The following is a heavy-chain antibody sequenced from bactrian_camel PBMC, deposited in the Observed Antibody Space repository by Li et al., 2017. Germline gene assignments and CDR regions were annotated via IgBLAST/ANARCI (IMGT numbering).Heavy chain of an antibody. CDR1: GYTFNTYS. D-gene: IGHD8*01. J-gene: IGHJ4*01. CDR2: IDSDGIA. Sequence: HVQLVESGGGSALAGGSVRLSCAASGYTFNTYSWFRQAPGQEREGVAAIDSDGIASYADSVKGRFTVSRDNSRNTLYLQLNSLKTEDTAMYYCGRCPNLNCPQRGQGTQVTVS. V-gene: IGHV3S26*01. CDR3: GRCPNLNCPQ.